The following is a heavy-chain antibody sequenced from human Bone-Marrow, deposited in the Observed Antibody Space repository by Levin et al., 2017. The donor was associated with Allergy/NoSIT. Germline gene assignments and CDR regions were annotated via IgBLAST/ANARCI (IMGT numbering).Heavy chain of an antibody. V-gene: IGHV3-23*01. Sequence: GESLKISCVDSRFTFNTYAMSWVRQAPGKGLEWVAAISGSGGSIYSADSVKGRFTISRDNSKNTLYLQMNSLRVEDTAVYYCASYAAGSFYYGMDVWGHGTTVIVSS. J-gene: IGHJ6*02. CDR2: ISGSGGSI. CDR1: RFTFNTYA. CDR3: ASYAAGSFYYGMDV. D-gene: IGHD6-13*01.